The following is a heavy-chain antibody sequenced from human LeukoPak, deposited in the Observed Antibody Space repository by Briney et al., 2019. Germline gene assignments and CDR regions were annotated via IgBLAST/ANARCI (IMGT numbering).Heavy chain of an antibody. CDR3: ARGRGSWYGVYFDY. Sequence: GGSLRLSCAASGFTFSTYSMNWVRQAPGKGLEWVSYISSSTSTIYYADSVKGRFTISRDNAKNSLYLQMNSLRAEDTAVYYCARGRGSWYGVYFDYWGQGTLVTVSS. CDR2: ISSSTSTI. CDR1: GFTFSTYS. V-gene: IGHV3-48*04. D-gene: IGHD6-13*01. J-gene: IGHJ4*02.